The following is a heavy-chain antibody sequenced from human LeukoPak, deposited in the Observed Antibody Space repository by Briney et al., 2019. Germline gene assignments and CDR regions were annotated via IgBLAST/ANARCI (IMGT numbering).Heavy chain of an antibody. CDR3: ARDFGGNSIDY. CDR2: IKQDGSET. Sequence: GGSLRLSCAASRFTFSSYWMSWVRQAPGKGLEWVANIKQDGSETYYVDSVKGRFTIFRDNAKNSLYLQMNGLRAEDTAVYYCARDFGGNSIDYWGQGTLVTVSS. V-gene: IGHV3-7*05. J-gene: IGHJ4*02. D-gene: IGHD4-23*01. CDR1: RFTFSSYW.